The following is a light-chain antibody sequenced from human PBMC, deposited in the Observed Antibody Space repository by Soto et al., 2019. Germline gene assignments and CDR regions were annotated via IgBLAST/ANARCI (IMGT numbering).Light chain of an antibody. Sequence: EKVMTQSVATLSVSPFEGGTIYCRASQSVRTGLAWYQQKPGQAPRLLFYGASIRATGVPAGFSGSGSGTEFTLTITSLQSEDFAVYYCQQYDYLWTFGQGTKVDIK. V-gene: IGKV3-15*01. CDR3: QQYDYLWT. J-gene: IGKJ1*01. CDR1: QSVRTG. CDR2: GAS.